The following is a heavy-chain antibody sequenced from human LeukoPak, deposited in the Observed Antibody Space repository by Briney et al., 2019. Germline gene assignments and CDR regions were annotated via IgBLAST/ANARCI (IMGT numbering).Heavy chain of an antibody. CDR2: MNPNSGNT. CDR1: GYTFTSYD. Sequence: ASVTVSCTASGYTFTSYDINWVRQAAGQGVESMGWMNPNSGNTGYAQKFQGRVTTTRNTSISTAYMELSSLRSEDTAVYYCARGLSGSYYYYYGMDVWGQGTTVTVSS. J-gene: IGHJ6*02. CDR3: ARGLSGSYYYYYGMDV. V-gene: IGHV1-8*01. D-gene: IGHD1-26*01.